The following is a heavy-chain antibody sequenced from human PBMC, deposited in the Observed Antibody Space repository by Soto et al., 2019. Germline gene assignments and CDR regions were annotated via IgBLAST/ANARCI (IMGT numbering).Heavy chain of an antibody. CDR2: ISDXNGNK. CDR3: ARSGYSYGYGWFDP. V-gene: IGHV1-18*01. J-gene: IGHJ5*02. CDR1: GCTFTRYG. D-gene: IGHD5-18*01. Sequence: XSVKVSCKASGCTFTRYGISWVRQAPGQGLEWMGWISDXNGNKXHAQKLKGRVXXTTDTYTXXDYMELRSMRSDDTAVYYCARSGYSYGYGWFDPWGQGTLVTVSS.